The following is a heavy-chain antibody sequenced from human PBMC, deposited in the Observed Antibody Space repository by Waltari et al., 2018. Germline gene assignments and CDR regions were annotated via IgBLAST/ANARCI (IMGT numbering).Heavy chain of an antibody. CDR1: GGSMNSYY. Sequence: QVQLQESGPRLVKPSENLSPTCTVSGGSMNSYYWSWIRQPPGKGLEWIGYIYYSGTTNYNPTPKIRVIMSGDTSNGQFSLKLSSVSAADTAVYYCASEGVPAAPRRAFDIWGQGTMVTVSS. J-gene: IGHJ3*02. D-gene: IGHD2-2*01. CDR2: IYYSGTT. V-gene: IGHV4-59*01. CDR3: ASEGVPAAPRRAFDI.